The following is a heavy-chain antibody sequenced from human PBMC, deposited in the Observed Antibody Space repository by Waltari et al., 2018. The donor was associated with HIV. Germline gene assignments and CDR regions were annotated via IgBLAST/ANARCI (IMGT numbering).Heavy chain of an antibody. CDR1: GGSINSYTSY. Sequence: QLQLQESGPGLVKPSETLSLTCTVSGGSINSYTSYWGWVRQPPGKGLEWIGSIYYSESTYYNPSLKSRVTISADTPKNQFSRKLNSVTAADTAVYYCARRGVAGTSGWFDPWGQGTLVTVSS. CDR3: ARRGVAGTSGWFDP. J-gene: IGHJ5*02. CDR2: IYYSEST. V-gene: IGHV4-39*01. D-gene: IGHD6-19*01.